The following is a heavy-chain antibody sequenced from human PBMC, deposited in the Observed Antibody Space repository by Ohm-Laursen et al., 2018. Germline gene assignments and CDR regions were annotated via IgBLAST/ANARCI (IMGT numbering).Heavy chain of an antibody. CDR3: ARDSHTGRFDN. D-gene: IGHD1-1*01. CDR1: GGTVSSASYY. CDR2: AYFGGSV. Sequence: GTLSLTWKVSGGTVSSASYYWSWIRQSPGKGLEWIGYAYFGGSVNYNPSLRSRVTISVDTSKNQFSLTLTSVTAADTAMYYCARDSHTGRFDNWGQGTLVTVSS. V-gene: IGHV4-61*01. J-gene: IGHJ4*02.